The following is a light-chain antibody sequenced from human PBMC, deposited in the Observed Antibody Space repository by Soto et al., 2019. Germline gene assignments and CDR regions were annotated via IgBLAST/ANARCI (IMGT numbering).Light chain of an antibody. J-gene: IGKJ3*01. CDR1: QAIKTY. V-gene: IGKV1-9*01. CDR3: QHLNNYPPFT. CDR2: GTF. Sequence: IRWTQSPSSRSDSVGDRVSITGRASQAIKTYLAWYQQKEGKAPKLLISGTFTLQSGVPSRFNGSGSGTDFTLTISRLQPEDFATYYCQHLNNYPPFTFGPGTKVDLE.